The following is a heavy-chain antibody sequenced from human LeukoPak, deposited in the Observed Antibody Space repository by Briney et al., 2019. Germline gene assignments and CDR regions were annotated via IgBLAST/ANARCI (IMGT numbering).Heavy chain of an antibody. V-gene: IGHV3-48*01. Sequence: PGGSLRLSCAASGFTFSNYAMNWVRQAPGKGLEWVSYISSSSSTIYYADSVKGRFTISRDNAKNSLYLQMNSLRAEDTAVYYCAREGLRTYYDFWSGYQTYYYYYMDVWGKGTTVTVSS. D-gene: IGHD3-3*01. CDR2: ISSSSSTI. J-gene: IGHJ6*03. CDR3: AREGLRTYYDFWSGYQTYYYYYMDV. CDR1: GFTFSNYA.